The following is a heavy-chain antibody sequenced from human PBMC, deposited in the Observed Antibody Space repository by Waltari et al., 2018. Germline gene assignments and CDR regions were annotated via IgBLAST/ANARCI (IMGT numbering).Heavy chain of an antibody. CDR2: IYHSGGT. D-gene: IGHD1-1*01. CDR1: GYSISSGYY. V-gene: IGHV4-38-2*02. J-gene: IGHJ4*02. Sequence: QVQLQESGPGLVKPSETLSPPCAVSGYSISSGYYWGWIRQPPGKGLEWIGSIYHSGGTYYNPSLKSRVTISVDTSKNQFSLKLSSVTAADTAVYYCAREFTGTTLDYWGQGTLVTVSS. CDR3: AREFTGTTLDY.